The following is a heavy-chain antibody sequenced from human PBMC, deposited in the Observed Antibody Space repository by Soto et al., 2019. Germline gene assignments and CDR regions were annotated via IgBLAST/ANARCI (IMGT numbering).Heavy chain of an antibody. V-gene: IGHV1-69*01. J-gene: IGHJ4*02. CDR2: IIPIFGTA. CDR3: ARGPNYYDSSGLDY. D-gene: IGHD3-22*01. Sequence: QVQLVQSGAEVKKPGSSVKVSCKASGGTFSSYAISWVRQAPGQGLEWMGGIIPIFGTANYAQKFQGRVTITADESTSTAYMELGSLRSEDTAVYYCARGPNYYDSSGLDYWGQGTLVTVSS. CDR1: GGTFSSYA.